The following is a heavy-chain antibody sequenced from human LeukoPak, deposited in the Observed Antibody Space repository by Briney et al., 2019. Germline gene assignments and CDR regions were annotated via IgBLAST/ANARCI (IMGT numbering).Heavy chain of an antibody. V-gene: IGHV1-18*04. Sequence: APVKVSCKASGYTFTSYGISWVRQAPGQGLEWMGWISAYNGNTNYAQKFQGRVTMTTDTSTSTAYMELRSLRSDDTAVYYCAREWTGYYVFDYWGQGTLVTVSP. CDR2: ISAYNGNT. CDR3: AREWTGYYVFDY. CDR1: GYTFTSYG. D-gene: IGHD3/OR15-3a*01. J-gene: IGHJ4*02.